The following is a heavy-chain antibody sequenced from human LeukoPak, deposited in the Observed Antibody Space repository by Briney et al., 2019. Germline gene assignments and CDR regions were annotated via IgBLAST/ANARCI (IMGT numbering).Heavy chain of an antibody. Sequence: ASVKVSCKASGGTFSSYAISWVRQAPGQGLEWMGGIIPIFGTASYAQKFQGRVTITADESTSTAYMELSSLRSEDTAVYYCARVCAGYSYGSCFDYWGQGTLVTVSS. D-gene: IGHD5-18*01. CDR3: ARVCAGYSYGSCFDY. J-gene: IGHJ4*02. CDR1: GGTFSSYA. V-gene: IGHV1-69*13. CDR2: IIPIFGTA.